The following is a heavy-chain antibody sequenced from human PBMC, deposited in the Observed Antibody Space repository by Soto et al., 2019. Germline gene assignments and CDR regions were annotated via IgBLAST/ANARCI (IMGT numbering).Heavy chain of an antibody. D-gene: IGHD6-19*01. V-gene: IGHV3-23*01. Sequence: QAGGSLRLSCAASGFTFSSYAMSWVRQAPGKGLEWVSAISGSGGSTYYADSVKGRFTISRDNSKSTLYLQMNSLRAEDTAVYYCAKDGSRSSGWYSDYWGQGPLVTVSS. CDR1: GFTFSSYA. CDR2: ISGSGGST. CDR3: AKDGSRSSGWYSDY. J-gene: IGHJ4*02.